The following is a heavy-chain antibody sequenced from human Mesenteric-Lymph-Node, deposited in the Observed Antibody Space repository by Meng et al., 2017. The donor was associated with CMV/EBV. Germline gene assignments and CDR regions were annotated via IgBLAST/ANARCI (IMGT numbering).Heavy chain of an antibody. V-gene: IGHV4-59*01. Sequence: SETLSLTCTVSGDSISSYYWSWIRQPPGKGLEWIGYIYYSGSTNYNPSLKSRVTISVDTSKNQFSLKLSSVTAADTAVYYCARENQGGKWDRGAFDIWGQGTMVTVSS. D-gene: IGHD1-26*01. CDR2: IYYSGST. CDR3: ARENQGGKWDRGAFDI. CDR1: GDSISSYY. J-gene: IGHJ3*02.